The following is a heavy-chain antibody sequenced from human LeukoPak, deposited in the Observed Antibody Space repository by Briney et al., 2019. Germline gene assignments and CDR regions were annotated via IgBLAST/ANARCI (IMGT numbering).Heavy chain of an antibody. V-gene: IGHV3-23*01. CDR1: GFTFSHQA. D-gene: IGHD2-2*01. Sequence: GGSLRLSCAASGFTFSHQAMSWLRQPPGKGLEWVSANSSSGGSTYYADSVKGRFTISRDKSKNTLYLQMNSLRAEETAVYYCAKGEGYCSSTTCSTDAFDIWGQGTMVTVSS. J-gene: IGHJ3*02. CDR2: NSSSGGST. CDR3: AKGEGYCSSTTCSTDAFDI.